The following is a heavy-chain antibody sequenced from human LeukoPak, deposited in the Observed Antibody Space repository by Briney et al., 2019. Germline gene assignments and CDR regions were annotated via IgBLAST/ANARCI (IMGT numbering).Heavy chain of an antibody. CDR1: GGSVSSIRYY. V-gene: IGHV4-39*07. J-gene: IGHJ6*03. D-gene: IGHD6-13*01. CDR3: ARISGIAAVCSHYYYYMDV. Sequence: PSETLSCTCSVSGGSVSSIRYYWGWIRQPPGKGLEWIGSIYYSGCAYYNPSRKSRVTISVDSSKNQVSREVNSVTAADTAVYYCARISGIAAVCSHYYYYMDVWGKGTTVTVSS. CDR2: IYYSGCA.